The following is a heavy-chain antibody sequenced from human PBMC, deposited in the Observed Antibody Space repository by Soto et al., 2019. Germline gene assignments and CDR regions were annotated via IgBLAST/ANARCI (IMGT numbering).Heavy chain of an antibody. D-gene: IGHD2-15*01. CDR1: GFTFSSYG. V-gene: IGHV3-33*01. J-gene: IGHJ4*02. CDR2: IWYDGSNK. Sequence: GGSLRLSCAASGFTFSSYGMHWVRQAPGKGLEWVAVIWYDGSNKYYADSVKGRFTISRDNSKNTLYLQMNSLRAEDTAVYYCARPGGTYYSDYWGQGTLVTVSS. CDR3: ARPGGTYYSDY.